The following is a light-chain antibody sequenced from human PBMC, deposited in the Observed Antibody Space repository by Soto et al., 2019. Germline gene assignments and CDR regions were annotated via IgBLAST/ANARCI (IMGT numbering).Light chain of an antibody. CDR2: GVS. CDR3: QQYSSWPLT. Sequence: EIVMTQSPATLSVSPGERATLSCRASQSVINDYLAWYQQKPGQAPRLLIYGVSTRATAIPARFSGSGSGTEFTLTISSLQSEDFAVYYCQQYSSWPLTFGGGTKVEIK. J-gene: IGKJ4*01. CDR1: QSVINDY. V-gene: IGKV3-15*01.